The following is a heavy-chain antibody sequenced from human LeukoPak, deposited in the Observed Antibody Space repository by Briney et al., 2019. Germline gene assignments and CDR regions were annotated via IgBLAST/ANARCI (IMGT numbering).Heavy chain of an antibody. CDR1: GFTFSSYA. Sequence: GGSLTLSCAASGFTFSSYAMSWVRQAPAKGLELVSAISGSGGSTYYADSVKGRFTISRDNSKNTLYLQMNSLRAEDTAVYYCAKGESVPGDFDYWGQGTLVTVSS. V-gene: IGHV3-23*01. CDR3: AKGESVPGDFDY. J-gene: IGHJ4*02. CDR2: ISGSGGST. D-gene: IGHD7-27*01.